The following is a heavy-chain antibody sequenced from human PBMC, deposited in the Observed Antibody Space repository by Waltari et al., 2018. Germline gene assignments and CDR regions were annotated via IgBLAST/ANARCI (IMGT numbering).Heavy chain of an antibody. CDR2: IQQDGNEI. CDR3: ARDVEWLRFGYYFDL. V-gene: IGHV3-7*01. J-gene: IGHJ2*01. Sequence: EVQLVESGGGLVQPGGSLRLSCAASGFAFSSHWMSWVRQAPGKGLEWVANIQQDGNEIHYLDSVKGRFTISRDNAKSSVYLQMTNLRVEDTAFYYCARDVEWLRFGYYFDLWGRGILVTVSS. D-gene: IGHD5-12*01. CDR1: GFAFSSHW.